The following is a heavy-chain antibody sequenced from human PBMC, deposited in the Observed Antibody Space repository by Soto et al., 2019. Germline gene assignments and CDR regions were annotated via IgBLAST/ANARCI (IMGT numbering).Heavy chain of an antibody. CDR3: ARISRNIAATGTEGFDS. D-gene: IGHD6-13*01. V-gene: IGHV2-70*01. CDR2: IDWDDNK. CDR1: GLSLTTSGMC. Sequence: SGPTLVNPTQTLTLTCTFSGLSLTTSGMCVSWIRQPPGKALEWVALIDWDDNKFYSTSLKPRLTISRDTSKNQVVLTMTNMDPVDTATYYCARISRNIAATGTEGFDSWGQGTLVTVSS. J-gene: IGHJ4*02.